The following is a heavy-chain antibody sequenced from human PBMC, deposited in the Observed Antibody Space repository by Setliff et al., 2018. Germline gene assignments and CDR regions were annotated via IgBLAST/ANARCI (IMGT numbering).Heavy chain of an antibody. Sequence: GGSLRLSCAASGFTFSDYWMSWVRQAPGKGLEWVANIKQDGSEKYYVDSVKGRFTISRDNAKNSLYLQMNSLRAEDTAVYYCARDDYGDYLSYYYYGMDVWGQGTTVTVSS. D-gene: IGHD4-17*01. J-gene: IGHJ6*02. CDR2: IKQDGSEK. CDR1: GFTFSDYW. CDR3: ARDDYGDYLSYYYYGMDV. V-gene: IGHV3-7*01.